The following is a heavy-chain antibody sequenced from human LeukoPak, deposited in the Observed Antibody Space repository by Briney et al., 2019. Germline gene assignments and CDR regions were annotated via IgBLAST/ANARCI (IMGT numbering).Heavy chain of an antibody. CDR1: GYTFTSYD. CDR3: ARLRNDFWSGYRGTYYFDY. V-gene: IGHV1-8*01. D-gene: IGHD3-3*01. Sequence: ASVKVSCKASGYTFTSYDINWVRQATGQGLEWMGWMNPNSGNTGYAQKFQGRVTMTRNTSISTACMELSSLRSEDTAVYYCARLRNDFWSGYRGTYYFDYWGQGTLVTVSS. CDR2: MNPNSGNT. J-gene: IGHJ4*02.